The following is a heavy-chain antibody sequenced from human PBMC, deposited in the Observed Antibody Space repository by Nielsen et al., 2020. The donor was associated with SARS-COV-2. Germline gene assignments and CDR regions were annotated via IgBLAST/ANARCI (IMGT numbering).Heavy chain of an antibody. J-gene: IGHJ4*02. CDR3: ARVYYDSSSYLNYFDY. D-gene: IGHD3-22*01. Sequence: GESLKISCAASGFTFDDYGMSWVRQAPGKGLEWVSGINWNGGSTGYADSVKGRFTISRDNAKNSLYLQMNSLRAEDTALYHCARVYYDSSSYLNYFDYWGQGTLVTVSS. V-gene: IGHV3-20*01. CDR1: GFTFDDYG. CDR2: INWNGGST.